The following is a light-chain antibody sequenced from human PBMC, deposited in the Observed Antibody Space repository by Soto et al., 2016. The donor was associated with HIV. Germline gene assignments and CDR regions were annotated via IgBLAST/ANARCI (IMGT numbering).Light chain of an antibody. CDR2: GDN. V-gene: IGLV3-21*03. CDR1: NVGSKR. Sequence: SYELTQAPSVSAAPGITARNTCGGNNVGSKRVHWYQQKSGQAPVVVVYGDNDRPSGIPERFSGSNSGNTATLTISRVEAGDEADYYCQVWDSSSDHVVFGGGTKLTVL. CDR3: QVWDSSSDHVV. J-gene: IGLJ2*01.